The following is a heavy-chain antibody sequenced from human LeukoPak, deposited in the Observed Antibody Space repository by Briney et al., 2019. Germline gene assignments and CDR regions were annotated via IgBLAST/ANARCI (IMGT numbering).Heavy chain of an antibody. V-gene: IGHV4-61*09. CDR3: ARAQNYYGLTPDAFDI. J-gene: IGHJ3*02. CDR2: IYTSGST. CDR1: GGSISSGSYC. D-gene: IGHD3-10*01. Sequence: SETLSLTCTVSGGSISSGSYCWSWIRQPAGKGLEWIGHIYTSGSTNYNPSLKSRVTISVDTSKNQFSLKLSSVTAADTAVYYCARAQNYYGLTPDAFDIWGQGTMVTVSS.